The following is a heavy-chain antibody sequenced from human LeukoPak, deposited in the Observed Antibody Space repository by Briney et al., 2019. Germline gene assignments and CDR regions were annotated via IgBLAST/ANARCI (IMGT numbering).Heavy chain of an antibody. CDR2: FDPEDGET. D-gene: IGHD5-12*01. V-gene: IGHV1-24*01. CDR3: ATRSSGYDLRGAPNPPDY. CDR1: GYTLTELS. J-gene: IGHJ4*02. Sequence: GASVKVSCKVSGYTLTELSMHWVRQAPGKGLEWMGGFDPEDGETIYAQKFQGRVTMTEDTSTDTAYMELSSLRSEDTAVYYCATRSSGYDLRGAPNPPDYWGQGTLVTVSS.